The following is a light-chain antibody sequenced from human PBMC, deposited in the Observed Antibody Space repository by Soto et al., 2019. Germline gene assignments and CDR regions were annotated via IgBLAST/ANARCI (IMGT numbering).Light chain of an antibody. Sequence: DIEMTQSPATLSVSAGYRVTITCRASQSVSSNLAWYQQKPGQAPTLLFYGASTRATGIPARFSGSGSGTEFTLTISSLQPEDSAVYYCQQYHKCPPITFGQGTRLDIK. J-gene: IGKJ5*01. V-gene: IGKV3-15*01. CDR1: QSVSSN. CDR2: GAS. CDR3: QQYHKCPPIT.